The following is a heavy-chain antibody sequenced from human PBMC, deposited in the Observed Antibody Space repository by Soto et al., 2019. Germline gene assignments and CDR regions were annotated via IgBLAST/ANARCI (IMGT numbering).Heavy chain of an antibody. CDR2: INPNSGGT. J-gene: IGHJ4*02. D-gene: IGHD6-6*01. Sequence: ASVKVSCKASGYTFTGYYMHWVRQAPGQGLEWMGWINPNSGGTNYAQKFQGWVTMTRDTSISTAYMELSRLRSDDTAVYYCARAFRVAARLGQAGLSYWGQGTLVPSPQ. V-gene: IGHV1-2*04. CDR1: GYTFTGYY. CDR3: ARAFRVAARLGQAGLSY.